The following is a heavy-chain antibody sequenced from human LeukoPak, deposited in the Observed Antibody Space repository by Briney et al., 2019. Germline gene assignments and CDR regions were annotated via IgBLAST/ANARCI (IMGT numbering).Heavy chain of an antibody. V-gene: IGHV4-31*03. Sequence: SETLSLTCTVSGGSISSGGYYWSWIRQHPGKGLEWIGYIYYSGSTYYNPSLKSRVTISVDTSKNQFSLKLSSVTAADTAVYYCARGPHYYDSSGLDYWGQGTLVTVSS. CDR1: GGSISSGGYY. D-gene: IGHD3-22*01. J-gene: IGHJ4*02. CDR3: ARGPHYYDSSGLDY. CDR2: IYYSGST.